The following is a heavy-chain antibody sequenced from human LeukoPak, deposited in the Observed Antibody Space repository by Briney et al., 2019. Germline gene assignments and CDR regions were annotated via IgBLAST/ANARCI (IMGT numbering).Heavy chain of an antibody. CDR1: GSCGDTFNSYD. J-gene: IGHJ4*02. D-gene: IGHD4-11*01. V-gene: IGHV1-69*13. CDR3: ARALYTENSYFDY. Sequence: GASVKVSFKASGSCGDTFNSYDFSWLRQAPGQGVQWMGGIIPSYGTAKYTEKFQGRVTITADESTSTAYMELSSLRSEDTAVYYCARALYTENSYFDYWGQGTLVTVSS. CDR2: IIPSYGTA.